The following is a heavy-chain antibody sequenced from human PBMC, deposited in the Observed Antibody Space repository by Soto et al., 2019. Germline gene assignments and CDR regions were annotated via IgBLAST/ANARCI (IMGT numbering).Heavy chain of an antibody. V-gene: IGHV1-18*01. CDR1: GYTFTSYG. CDR3: ASSPPGILTGGWFDP. CDR2: ISAYNGNT. Sequence: QVQLVQSGAEVKKPGASVKVSCKASGYTFTSYGISWVRQAPGQGLEWMGWISAYNGNTNYAQKLQGRVTMTTDTSTSTAYMELRSLRSDDTAVYYCASSPPGILTGGWFDPWGQGTLVTVSS. J-gene: IGHJ5*02. D-gene: IGHD3-9*01.